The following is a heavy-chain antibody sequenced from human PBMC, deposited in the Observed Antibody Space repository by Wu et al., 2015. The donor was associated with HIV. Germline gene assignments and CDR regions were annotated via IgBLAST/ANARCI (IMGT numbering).Heavy chain of an antibody. CDR3: ARGRKVRGVYQVEINYYYYGMDV. V-gene: IGHV1-8*02. J-gene: IGHJ6*02. D-gene: IGHD3-10*01. CDR1: GYTFTNYG. Sequence: QVQLVHSGAEVRKPGASVRVSCKASGYTFTNYGISWVRQATGQGLEWMGWMNPNSGNTGYAQKFQGRVTMTRNTSISTAYMELSSLRSEDTAVYYCARGRKVRGVYQVEINYYYYGMDVWGQGTTVTVSS. CDR2: MNPNSGNT.